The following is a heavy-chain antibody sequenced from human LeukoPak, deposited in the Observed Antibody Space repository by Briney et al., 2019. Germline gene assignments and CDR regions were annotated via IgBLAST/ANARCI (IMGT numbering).Heavy chain of an antibody. CDR1: GGSISSSSYY. D-gene: IGHD5-18*01. V-gene: IGHV4-39*07. Sequence: SETLSLTCTVSGGSISSSSYYWGWIRQPPGKGLEWIGSIYYSGSTYYNPSLKSRVTISVDTSKNQFSLKLSSVTAADTAVYYCARGRGYSYGRYYFDYWGQGTLVTVSS. CDR3: ARGRGYSYGRYYFDY. J-gene: IGHJ4*02. CDR2: IYYSGST.